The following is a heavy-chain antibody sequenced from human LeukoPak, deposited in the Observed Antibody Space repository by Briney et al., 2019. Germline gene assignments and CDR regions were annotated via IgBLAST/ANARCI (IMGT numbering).Heavy chain of an antibody. V-gene: IGHV1-69*06. Sequence: GASVKVSCKASGYTFTAYYIHWVRQAPGQGLEWMGGIIPIFGTANYAQKFQGRVTITADKSTSTAYMELSSLRSEDAAVYYCASHTVTTVWYYYYYMDVWGKGTTVTVSS. D-gene: IGHD4-17*01. CDR3: ASHTVTTVWYYYYYMDV. CDR1: GYTFTAYY. J-gene: IGHJ6*03. CDR2: IIPIFGTA.